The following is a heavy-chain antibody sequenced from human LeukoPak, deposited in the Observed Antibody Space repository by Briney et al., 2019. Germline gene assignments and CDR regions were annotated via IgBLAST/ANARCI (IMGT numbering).Heavy chain of an antibody. V-gene: IGHV3-23*01. CDR2: ISGSGGST. Sequence: GGSLRLSCAASGFTFSSYAMSWVRQAPGKGLEWVSAISGSGGSTYYADSVKGRFTISRDNSKNTLYLQMNSLRAEDTAVYYCANESYRDYDADYFDYWGQGTLVTVSS. CDR3: ANESYRDYDADYFDY. D-gene: IGHD4-17*01. J-gene: IGHJ4*02. CDR1: GFTFSSYA.